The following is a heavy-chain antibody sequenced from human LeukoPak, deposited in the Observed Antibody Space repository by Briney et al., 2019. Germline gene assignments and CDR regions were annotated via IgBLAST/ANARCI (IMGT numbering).Heavy chain of an antibody. J-gene: IGHJ4*02. D-gene: IGHD4-23*01. Sequence: GGSLRLSCEASGFTFRNYAMHWFRQAPGKGLEWVIIISYDGSNKYYADSVKGRFTISRDNSRNTLYPQMNSLRAEDTAVYYCGREAAGNSFDYWGQGALVTVSS. CDR1: GFTFRNYA. CDR3: GREAAGNSFDY. V-gene: IGHV3-30-3*01. CDR2: ISYDGSNK.